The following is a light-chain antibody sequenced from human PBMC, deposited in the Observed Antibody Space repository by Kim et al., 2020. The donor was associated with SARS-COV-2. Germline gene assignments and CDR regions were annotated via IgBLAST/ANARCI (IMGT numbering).Light chain of an antibody. CDR1: SLRSYY. J-gene: IGLJ2*01. V-gene: IGLV3-19*01. Sequence: SSELTQYPAVSVALGQTVRITCQGDSLRSYYASWYQQKPGQAPVLVIYGKNNRPSGIPDRFSGSSSGNTASLTITGAQAEDEADYYCNSRDSSGNHNVVFGGGTQLTVL. CDR3: NSRDSSGNHNVV. CDR2: GKN.